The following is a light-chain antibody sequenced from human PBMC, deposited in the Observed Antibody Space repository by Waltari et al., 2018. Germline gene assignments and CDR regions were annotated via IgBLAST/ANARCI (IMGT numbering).Light chain of an antibody. Sequence: DIVMTQSPDSLAVSLGARATINCKSSQSVLFRSTNKNYLTWYQQNPGQPPKLLISWSSTRESGVPDRFSGSGSGTDFTLTISSLQAEDVAVYYCHQFYTTPWTFGQGTKVEIK. CDR3: HQFYTTPWT. CDR1: QSVLFRSTNKNY. J-gene: IGKJ1*01. V-gene: IGKV4-1*01. CDR2: WSS.